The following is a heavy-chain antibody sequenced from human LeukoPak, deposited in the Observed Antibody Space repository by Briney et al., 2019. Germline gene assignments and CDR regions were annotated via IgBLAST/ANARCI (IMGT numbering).Heavy chain of an antibody. CDR1: GSSISSYY. V-gene: IGHV4-59*01. Sequence: SETLSLTCTVSGSSISSYYWSWIRQPPGEGLEWIGYIYYSGSTNYNPSLKSRVTISVDTSKNQFSLKLSSVTAADTAVYYCARDSSGYYPDYWGQGTLVTVSS. J-gene: IGHJ4*02. D-gene: IGHD3-3*01. CDR2: IYYSGST. CDR3: ARDSSGYYPDY.